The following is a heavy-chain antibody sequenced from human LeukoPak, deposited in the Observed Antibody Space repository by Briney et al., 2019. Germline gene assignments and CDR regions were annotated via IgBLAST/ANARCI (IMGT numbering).Heavy chain of an antibody. D-gene: IGHD3-10*01. Sequence: SETLSLTCAVYGGSFSGYYWSWIRQPPGKGLEWIGEINHSGSTNYNPSLKSRVTISVDTSKNQFSLKLSSVTAADTAVYYCASAGSGSYYNCWGQGTLVTVSS. CDR1: GGSFSGYY. CDR2: INHSGST. CDR3: ASAGSGSYYNC. J-gene: IGHJ4*02. V-gene: IGHV4-34*01.